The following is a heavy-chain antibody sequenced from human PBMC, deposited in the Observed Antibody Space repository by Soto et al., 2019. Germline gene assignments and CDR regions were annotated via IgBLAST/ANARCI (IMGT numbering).Heavy chain of an antibody. V-gene: IGHV3-30*18. J-gene: IGHJ3*02. CDR2: ISYDGSNK. D-gene: IGHD6-6*01. CDR1: GFTFSTYG. Sequence: QVQLVESGGGVVQPGRSLRLSCAASGFTFSTYGMHWVRQAPGKGLEWVAFISYDGSNKYYADSVKGRFTISRDNSKNTLYLQMNSLKAEDTAVYYCAKFAVGLVAARAVFDIWGQGTKVTVSS. CDR3: AKFAVGLVAARAVFDI.